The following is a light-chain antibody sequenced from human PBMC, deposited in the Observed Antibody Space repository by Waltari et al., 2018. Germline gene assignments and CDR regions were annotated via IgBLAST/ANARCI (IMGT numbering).Light chain of an antibody. CDR3: SSYTKDTRI. CDR2: DVN. V-gene: IGLV2-14*03. CDR1: SGVIGSYFY. J-gene: IGLJ2*01. Sequence: QSALTQPASVSGSPGQSITISCTGASGVIGSYFYVSWYPQHPGNAPKLVIFDVNNRPSGVSTRFSASVSGNTASLTISGLQAEDEADYYCSSYTKDTRIFGGGTKLTVL.